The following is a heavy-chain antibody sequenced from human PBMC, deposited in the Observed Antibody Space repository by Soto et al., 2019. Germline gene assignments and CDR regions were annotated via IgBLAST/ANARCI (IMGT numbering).Heavy chain of an antibody. J-gene: IGHJ5*02. Sequence: QLQLQESGPGLVKPSETLSLTCTVSGGSISSSSYYWGWIRQPPGKGLEWIGSIYYSGSTYYNPSLRSRVTISVDTSKNQFSLKLSSVTAADTAVYYCARTRAVWFDPWGQGTLVTVSS. CDR2: IYYSGST. D-gene: IGHD6-19*01. CDR3: ARTRAVWFDP. V-gene: IGHV4-39*01. CDR1: GGSISSSSYY.